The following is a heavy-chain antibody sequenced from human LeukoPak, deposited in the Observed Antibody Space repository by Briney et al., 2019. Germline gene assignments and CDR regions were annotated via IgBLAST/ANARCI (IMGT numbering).Heavy chain of an antibody. CDR2: ISAYNGNT. J-gene: IGHJ5*02. Sequence: ASVKVSCKASGYTFTSYGISWVRQAPGQGLEWMGWISAYNGNTNYAQKLQGGVTMTTDTSTSTAYMELRSLRSDDTAVYYCARDLGYCSSTSCHTKDWFDPWGQGTLVTVSS. CDR1: GYTFTSYG. V-gene: IGHV1-18*01. D-gene: IGHD2-2*02. CDR3: ARDLGYCSSTSCHTKDWFDP.